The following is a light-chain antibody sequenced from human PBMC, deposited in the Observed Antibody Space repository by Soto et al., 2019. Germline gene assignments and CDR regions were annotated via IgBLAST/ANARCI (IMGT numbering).Light chain of an antibody. Sequence: EVVLTQSPDTLSLSPGETATLSCRASQSVDRYVAWYQQKLGQAPRLLIYDAFIRATGIPDRFSGSGSGTDFTLTISSLEPEDSAVYYCQQRSNWPPEFTFGQGTRVEIK. CDR1: QSVDRY. CDR3: QQRSNWPPEFT. CDR2: DAF. J-gene: IGKJ2*01. V-gene: IGKV3-11*01.